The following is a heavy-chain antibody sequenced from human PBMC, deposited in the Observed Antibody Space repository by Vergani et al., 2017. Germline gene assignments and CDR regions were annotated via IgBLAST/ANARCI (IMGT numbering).Heavy chain of an antibody. CDR2: ISSDGGST. J-gene: IGHJ4*02. CDR3: AGPQGTSAYYYGGFDY. CDR1: GFTFSTYA. V-gene: IGHV3-23*04. D-gene: IGHD3-22*01. Sequence: EHLVESGGDLVKPGGSLKLSCAASGFTFSTYAMTWVRQAPGKGLEWVSTISSDGGSTYYADSVKGRFTISRDNSKNTLSLQMNSLTAEDTAIYYCAGPQGTSAYYYGGFDYWGQGILVTVSS.